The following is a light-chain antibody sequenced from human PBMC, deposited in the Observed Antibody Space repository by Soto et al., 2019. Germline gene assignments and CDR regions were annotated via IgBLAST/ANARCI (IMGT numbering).Light chain of an antibody. V-gene: IGKV3-15*01. Sequence: EIVLTQSPATLSVSKGERATLFCSASQGIITLLAWHQQKPGQAPRLLIYAASTRAAGIPARFSGSGSGTDFTLTISSLQSEDFAIYYCQQYYDLPITFGQGTRLEIK. CDR3: QQYYDLPIT. J-gene: IGKJ5*01. CDR2: AAS. CDR1: QGIITL.